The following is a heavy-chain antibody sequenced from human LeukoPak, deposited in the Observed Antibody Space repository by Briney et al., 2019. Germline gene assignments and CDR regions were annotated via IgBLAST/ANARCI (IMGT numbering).Heavy chain of an antibody. D-gene: IGHD4-23*01. CDR2: ISAYNGYT. J-gene: IGHJ1*01. V-gene: IGHV1-18*01. CDR3: ARDKAVTTEVTQHFQH. CDR1: GYTFTNYG. Sequence: ASVKVSCRASGYTFTNYGFSWVRQAPGQGLEWMGWISAYNGYTDYAQKFQFRVTMTTDTSTSTAYMELRSLRSDDTAVYYCARDKAVTTEVTQHFQHWGQGTLVTVSS.